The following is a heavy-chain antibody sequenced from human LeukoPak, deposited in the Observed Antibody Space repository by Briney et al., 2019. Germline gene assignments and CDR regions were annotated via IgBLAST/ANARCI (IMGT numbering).Heavy chain of an antibody. Sequence: GASVKVSCKASGYTFTSYYMHWVRQAPGQGLEWMGIINPSGGSTSYAQKFQGRVTMTRNTAISTAYMELSSLRSEDTAVYYCARGPWYYYGRGWFDPWGQGTLVTVSS. D-gene: IGHD3-10*01. CDR2: INPSGGST. CDR1: GYTFTSYY. V-gene: IGHV1-46*01. J-gene: IGHJ5*02. CDR3: ARGPWYYYGRGWFDP.